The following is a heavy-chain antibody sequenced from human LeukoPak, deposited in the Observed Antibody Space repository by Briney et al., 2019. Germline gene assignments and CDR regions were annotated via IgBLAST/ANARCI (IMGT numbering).Heavy chain of an antibody. V-gene: IGHV4-59*01. CDR1: GGSISSNY. J-gene: IGHJ5*02. CDR2: LYYMRGA. CDR3: AREGENYYYDRSWFDP. Sequence: SETLSLTCTVSGGSISSNYWSWIRQPPGKGLEWIGNLYYMRGAWYKSSPKSRVTTSVDTSRNEFSLKLSSVTAADTAVYYCAREGENYYYDRSWFDPWGQGTLVTVSS. D-gene: IGHD3-22*01.